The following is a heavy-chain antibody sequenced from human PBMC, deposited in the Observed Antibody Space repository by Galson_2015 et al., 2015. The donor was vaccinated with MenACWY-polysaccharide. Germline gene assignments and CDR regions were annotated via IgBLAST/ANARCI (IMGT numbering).Heavy chain of an antibody. V-gene: IGHV3-23*01. Sequence: SLRLSCAAAGFTFSSYAMRWVRQAPGKGLEWVSSMSGSGGSTYYGDSVKGRFTISRDNSKNTLYLQMNSLRAEDTAIYYCARLSGYTYRSPYYSDYWGQGTLVTVSS. CDR1: GFTFSSYA. J-gene: IGHJ4*02. CDR3: ARLSGYTYRSPYYSDY. D-gene: IGHD5-12*01. CDR2: MSGSGGST.